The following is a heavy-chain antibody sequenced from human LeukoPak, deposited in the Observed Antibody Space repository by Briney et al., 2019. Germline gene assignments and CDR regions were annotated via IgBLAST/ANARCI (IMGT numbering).Heavy chain of an antibody. D-gene: IGHD2-15*01. J-gene: IGHJ4*02. CDR3: ARGLHCSGGSCYDTTFDY. CDR2: INSDGSST. V-gene: IGHV3-74*01. CDR1: GFTVSSNY. Sequence: GGSLRLSCAASGFTVSSNYMSWVRQAPGMGLVWVSRINSDGSSTTYADSVKGRFTISRDNARNTLYLQMNSLRAEDTAVYYCARGLHCSGGSCYDTTFDYWGQGTLVTVSS.